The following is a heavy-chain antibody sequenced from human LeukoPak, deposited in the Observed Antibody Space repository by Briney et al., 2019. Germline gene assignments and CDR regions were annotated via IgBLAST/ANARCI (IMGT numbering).Heavy chain of an antibody. CDR2: INHSGST. CDR3: ARAPYSSSFFDY. D-gene: IGHD6-13*01. Sequence: PSETLSLTCAVYGGSFSGYYWSWVRQPPGKVLEWIGEINHSGSTNYNPSLKSRVTISVDTSKNQFSLKLSSVTAADTAVYYCARAPYSSSFFDYWGQGTLVTVSS. J-gene: IGHJ4*02. V-gene: IGHV4-34*01. CDR1: GGSFSGYY.